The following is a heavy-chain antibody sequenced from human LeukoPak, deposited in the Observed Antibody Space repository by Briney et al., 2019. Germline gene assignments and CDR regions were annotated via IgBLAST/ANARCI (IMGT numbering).Heavy chain of an antibody. V-gene: IGHV3-74*01. CDR1: GFTFSSYW. D-gene: IGHD1-26*01. J-gene: IGHJ3*02. CDR2: INSDGSST. CDR3: ARRKSYYPDDAFDI. Sequence: GGSLRLSCAASGFTFSSYWMHWVRQAPGKGLVWVSHINSDGSSTNYADSVKGRFTISRDNAKNTLYLQMNSLRAEDTAVYYCARRKSYYPDDAFDIWGQGTMVTVSS.